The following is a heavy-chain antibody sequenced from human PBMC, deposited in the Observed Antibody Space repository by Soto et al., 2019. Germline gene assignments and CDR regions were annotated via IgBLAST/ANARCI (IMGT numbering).Heavy chain of an antibody. V-gene: IGHV1-69*12. CDR2: IIPIFGTP. J-gene: IGHJ3*02. D-gene: IGHD1-26*01. CDR1: GGTFSNYA. Sequence: QVQLVQSGAEVKKPGSSVKVSCKASGGTFSNYAITWVRQAPGQGLEWMGGIIPIFGTPNYAQKFQGRVTITADESTSTVYMGLSSLRSEDTAVYYCARDGRSDDAFDIWGQGTMVTVSS. CDR3: ARDGRSDDAFDI.